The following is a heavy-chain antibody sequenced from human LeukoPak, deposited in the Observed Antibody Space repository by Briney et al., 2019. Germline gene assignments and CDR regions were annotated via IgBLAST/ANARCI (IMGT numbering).Heavy chain of an antibody. CDR2: INQDGSAR. V-gene: IGHV3-7*01. Sequence: GGSLRLSCAASGFSLSSHWMSWVRQAPGKGLEWVANINQDGSARYYVDSVKGRFTTSRDNAKNSMYLQMNSLRPEDTAVYYCARWDMRGTAHQLDYWGQGTLVTVSS. CDR3: ARWDMRGTAHQLDY. D-gene: IGHD1-7*01. J-gene: IGHJ4*02. CDR1: GFSLSSHW.